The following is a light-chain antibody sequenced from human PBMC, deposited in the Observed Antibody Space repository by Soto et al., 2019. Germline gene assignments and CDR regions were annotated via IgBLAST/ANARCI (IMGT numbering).Light chain of an antibody. J-gene: IGLJ2*01. Sequence: QSVLTQPPSASGSPGQSVTISCTGTSNDVGGYNYVSWYQQHPGKAPKLMIYEVSNRPSGVPDRFSGSKSGNTASLTVSGLQAEDEADYYCTSYAGSNKLIFGGGTKLTVL. CDR1: SNDVGGYNY. V-gene: IGLV2-8*01. CDR3: TSYAGSNKLI. CDR2: EVS.